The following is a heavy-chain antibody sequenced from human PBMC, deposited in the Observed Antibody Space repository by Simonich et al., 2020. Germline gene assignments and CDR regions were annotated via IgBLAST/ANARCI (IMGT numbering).Heavy chain of an antibody. CDR2: ILYEESIK. CDR3: ARPLPGIAVAGTPRDFDY. Sequence: QVQLVESGGGVVQPGRSPRLSCAASGFTFSSYGMHWVRQAPDKGREWVSSILYEESIKDYTKPMKGRFTIARDNSKNTLYLQMNSLRAEDTAVYYCARPLPGIAVAGTPRDFDYWGQGTLVTVSS. V-gene: IGHV3-33*01. CDR1: GFTFSSYG. D-gene: IGHD6-19*01. J-gene: IGHJ4*02.